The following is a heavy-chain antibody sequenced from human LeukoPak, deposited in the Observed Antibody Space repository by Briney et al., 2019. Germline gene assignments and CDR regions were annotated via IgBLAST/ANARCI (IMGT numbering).Heavy chain of an antibody. Sequence: GGSLRLSCAASGFTFSSYAMHWVRQAPGKGLEWVAVISYDGSNKYYADSVKGRFTISRDNSKNPLYLQMNSLRAEDTAVYYCARPYSSGWLRDYWGQGTLVTVSS. J-gene: IGHJ4*02. CDR2: ISYDGSNK. D-gene: IGHD6-19*01. V-gene: IGHV3-30-3*01. CDR1: GFTFSSYA. CDR3: ARPYSSGWLRDY.